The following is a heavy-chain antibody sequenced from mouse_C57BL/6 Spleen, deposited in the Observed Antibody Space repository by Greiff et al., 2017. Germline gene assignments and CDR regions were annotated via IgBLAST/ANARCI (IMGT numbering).Heavy chain of an antibody. D-gene: IGHD2-1*01. J-gene: IGHJ2*01. CDR1: GFNIKDDY. CDR3: TTGGKRGYFDY. CDR2: IDPENGDT. Sequence: EVQLQQSGAELVRPGASVKLSCTASGFNIKDDYMHWVKQRPEQGLEWIGWIDPENGDTEYASKFQGKATITADTSSNTAYLQLSSLTSEDTAVYYCTTGGKRGYFDYWGQGTTLTVSS. V-gene: IGHV14-4*01.